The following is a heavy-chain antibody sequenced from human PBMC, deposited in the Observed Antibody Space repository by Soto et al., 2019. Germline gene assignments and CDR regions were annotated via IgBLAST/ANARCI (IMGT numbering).Heavy chain of an antibody. CDR1: GFSFSTYA. CDR2: ISAGGGNT. Sequence: EVQLLESGGGLVQPGGSLRLSCAVSGFSFSTYAMSWVRQAPGKGLEWVSGISAGGGNTYYADSVRGRFTISRDNSKDTLYLQITSLRSEDTAFYYCAKHAEYQLVSWFDPWGQLTLVTVSS. D-gene: IGHD2-2*01. V-gene: IGHV3-23*01. CDR3: AKHAEYQLVSWFDP. J-gene: IGHJ5*02.